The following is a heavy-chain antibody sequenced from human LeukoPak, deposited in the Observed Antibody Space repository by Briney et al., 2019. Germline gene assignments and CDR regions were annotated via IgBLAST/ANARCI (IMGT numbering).Heavy chain of an antibody. V-gene: IGHV4-38-2*01. D-gene: IGHD5-18*01. CDR2: IYHNGNT. CDR3: ARVRYNYGDSDY. CDR1: GYSISSGYY. J-gene: IGHJ4*02. Sequence: SETLTLTCAVSGYSISSGYYWGWIRQPPGKGLEWIGTIYHNGNTYYNPSLKSRVTISVDTSKNQFSLKLSSVTAADTAVYYCARVRYNYGDSDYWGQGTLVTVSS.